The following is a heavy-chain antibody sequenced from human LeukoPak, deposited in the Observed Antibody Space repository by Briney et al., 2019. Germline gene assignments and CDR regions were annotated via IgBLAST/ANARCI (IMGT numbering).Heavy chain of an antibody. CDR2: INPNSGGT. Sequence: ASVKVSCKASGYTFTGYYMHWVRQAPGQGLEWMGWINPNSGGTNYAQKFQGRVTMTRDTSISTAYMELSRLRSDDTAVYYCASPLIVVVPAAIVADDAFDIWGQGTMVTVSS. CDR3: ASPLIVVVPAAIVADDAFDI. D-gene: IGHD2-2*02. J-gene: IGHJ3*02. CDR1: GYTFTGYY. V-gene: IGHV1-2*02.